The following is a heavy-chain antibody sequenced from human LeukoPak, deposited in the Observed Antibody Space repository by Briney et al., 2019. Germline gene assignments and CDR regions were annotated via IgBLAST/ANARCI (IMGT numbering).Heavy chain of an antibody. CDR3: AKVKAQQNYYYGMDV. D-gene: IGHD2/OR15-2a*01. V-gene: IGHV3-23*01. Sequence: GGSLRLSCAASGFTFSSYAMSWVRQAPGKGLEWVPAISGSGGSTYYADSVKGRFTISRDNSKNTLYLQMNSLRAEDTAVYYCAKVKAQQNYYYGMDVWGQGTTVTVSS. CDR1: GFTFSSYA. CDR2: ISGSGGST. J-gene: IGHJ6*02.